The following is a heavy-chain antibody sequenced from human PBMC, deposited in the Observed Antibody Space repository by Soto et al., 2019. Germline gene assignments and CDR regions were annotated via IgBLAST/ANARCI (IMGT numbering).Heavy chain of an antibody. J-gene: IGHJ3*02. CDR3: ARARPWGYYDSSGPTASDAFDI. D-gene: IGHD3-22*01. V-gene: IGHV4-59*01. CDR1: GGSISSYY. Sequence: PSETLSLTCTVSGGSISSYYWSWIRQPPGKGLEWIGYIYYSGSTNYNPSLKSRVTISVDTSKNQFSLKLSSVTAADTAVYYCARARPWGYYDSSGPTASDAFDIWGQGTMVTVSS. CDR2: IYYSGST.